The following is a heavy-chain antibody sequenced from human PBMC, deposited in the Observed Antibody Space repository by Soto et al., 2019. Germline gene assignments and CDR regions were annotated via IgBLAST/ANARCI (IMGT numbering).Heavy chain of an antibody. V-gene: IGHV1-18*01. CDR1: GYIFTNYG. CDR3: ARAGSAQQNRGSWFDP. CDR2: VNPYNGNT. Sequence: QVQLVQSGAEVKKPGASVMLSCKASGYIFTNYGISWVRQAPGQGLECMGWVNPYNGNTNYAQKLQGRVTMTTDTSTSTVYMELRSLRSDDTAVYYCARAGSAQQNRGSWFDPWGQGTLVTVSS. D-gene: IGHD3-10*01. J-gene: IGHJ5*02.